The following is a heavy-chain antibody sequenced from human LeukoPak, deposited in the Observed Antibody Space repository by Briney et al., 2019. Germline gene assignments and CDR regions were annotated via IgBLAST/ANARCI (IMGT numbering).Heavy chain of an antibody. D-gene: IGHD1-7*01. V-gene: IGHV4-31*03. CDR2: IYYSGST. Sequence: SETLSLTCTVSGGSISSGGYYWSWTRQHPGKGLEWIGYIYYSGSTYYNPSLKSRVTISVDTSKNQFSLKLSSVTAADTAVYYCARQELIGFDYWGQGTLVTVSS. CDR3: ARQELIGFDY. J-gene: IGHJ4*02. CDR1: GGSISSGGYY.